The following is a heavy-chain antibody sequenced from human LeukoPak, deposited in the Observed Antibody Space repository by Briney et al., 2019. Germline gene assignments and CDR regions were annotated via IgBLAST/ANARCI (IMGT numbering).Heavy chain of an antibody. CDR2: ITAIFRTT. CDR3: ARHSGYHSTMYLDY. CDR1: GGTFNSYA. D-gene: IGHD3-22*01. Sequence: SVKVSCTTSGGTFNSYAISWVRQAPGQGLEWMGGITAIFRTTNYAQKFQGRVTITADESMSTVYMELSSLRSEDTAVYYCARHSGYHSTMYLDYWGQGTLVTVSS. V-gene: IGHV1-69*13. J-gene: IGHJ4*02.